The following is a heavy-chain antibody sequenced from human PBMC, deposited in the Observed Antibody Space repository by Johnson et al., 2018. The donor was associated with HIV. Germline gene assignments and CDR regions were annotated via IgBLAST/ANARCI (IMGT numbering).Heavy chain of an antibody. Sequence: QMLLVESGGGGVQPGRSLRLSCAASAFTFSSYGMPWVRQAPGKGLEWVAVISYDGSNKYYADSVKGRFTISRDDSKNTLYLQMNSLRAEDTAVYYCAKVIARSNYYGSGSYRDPGAFDIWGQGTMVTVSS. CDR2: ISYDGSNK. V-gene: IGHV3-30*18. CDR1: AFTFSSYG. J-gene: IGHJ3*02. CDR3: AKVIARSNYYGSGSYRDPGAFDI. D-gene: IGHD3-10*01.